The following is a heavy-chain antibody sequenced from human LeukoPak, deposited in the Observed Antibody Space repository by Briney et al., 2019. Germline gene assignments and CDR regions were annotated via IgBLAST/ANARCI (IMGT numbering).Heavy chain of an antibody. D-gene: IGHD3-10*01. CDR1: GGSFSGYY. CDR2: INHSGST. Sequence: SETLSLTCAVYGGSFSGYYWSWIRQPPGKGLEWIGEINHSGSTNYNPSLKSRVTISVDTSKNQFSLKLSSVTAADTAVYYCARAYGSGSYYQDYWGQGTLVTVSS. CDR3: ARAYGSGSYYQDY. V-gene: IGHV4-34*01. J-gene: IGHJ4*02.